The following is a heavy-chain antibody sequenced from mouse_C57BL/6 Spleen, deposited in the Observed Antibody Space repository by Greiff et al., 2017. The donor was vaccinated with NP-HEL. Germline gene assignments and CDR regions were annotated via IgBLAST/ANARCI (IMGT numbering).Heavy chain of an antibody. CDR3: ARSSYDYDASFAY. V-gene: IGHV7-3*01. Sequence: EVQLQESGGGLVQPGGSLSLSCAASGFTFTDYYMSWVRQPPGKALEWLGFIRNKANGYTTEYSASVKGRFTISRDNSQSILYLQMNALRAEDSATCYCARSSYDYDASFAYWGQGTLVTVSA. J-gene: IGHJ3*01. D-gene: IGHD2-4*01. CDR1: GFTFTDYY. CDR2: IRNKANGYTT.